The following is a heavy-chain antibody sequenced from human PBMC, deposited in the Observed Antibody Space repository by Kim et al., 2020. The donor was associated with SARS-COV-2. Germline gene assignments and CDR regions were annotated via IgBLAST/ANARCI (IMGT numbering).Heavy chain of an antibody. CDR3: ARRLQYYYDSSGSPFDY. D-gene: IGHD3-22*01. Sequence: LKSRVTISVETSKNQFALKLSSVTAADTAVYYCARRLQYYYDSSGSPFDYWGQGTLVTVSS. J-gene: IGHJ4*02. V-gene: IGHV4-39*01.